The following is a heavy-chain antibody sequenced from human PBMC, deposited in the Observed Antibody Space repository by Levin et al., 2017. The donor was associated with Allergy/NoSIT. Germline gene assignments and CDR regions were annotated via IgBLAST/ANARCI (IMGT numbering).Heavy chain of an antibody. Sequence: PGGSLRLSCAASGFTFSSYSMNWVRQAPGKGLEWVSSISSSSSYIYYADSVKGRFTISRDNAKNSLYLQMNSLRAEDTAVYYCARAPIDMSLLTGPDTLDYWGQGTLVTVSS. V-gene: IGHV3-21*01. CDR1: GFTFSSYS. J-gene: IGHJ4*02. D-gene: IGHD3-9*01. CDR3: ARAPIDMSLLTGPDTLDY. CDR2: ISSSSSYI.